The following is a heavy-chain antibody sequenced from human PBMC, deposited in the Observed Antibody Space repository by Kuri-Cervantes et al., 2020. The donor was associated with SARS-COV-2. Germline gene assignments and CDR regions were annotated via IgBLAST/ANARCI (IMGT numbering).Heavy chain of an antibody. J-gene: IGHJ6*02. CDR1: GGTFSSYA. D-gene: IGHD3-3*01. V-gene: IGHV1-69*13. Sequence: SVKVSCKASGGTFSSYAISWVRQAPGQGLEWMGGIIPIFGTANYAQKFQGRVTITADESTSTAYMELSSLRSEDTAVYYCAKDRIGVVIQGVRNYYGMDVWGQGTTVTVSS. CDR2: IIPIFGTA. CDR3: AKDRIGVVIQGVRNYYGMDV.